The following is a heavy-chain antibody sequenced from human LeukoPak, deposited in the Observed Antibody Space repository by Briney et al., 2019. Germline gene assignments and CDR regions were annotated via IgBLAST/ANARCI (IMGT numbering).Heavy chain of an antibody. Sequence: SETLSLTCTVSGGSVSSGSYYWSWIRQPPGKGLEWIGYIYYSGSTNYNPSLKSRVTISVDTSKSQFSLKLSSVTAADTAVYYCARGLGYGSGSYLDYWGQGTLVTVSS. V-gene: IGHV4-61*01. CDR3: ARGLGYGSGSYLDY. CDR2: IYYSGST. J-gene: IGHJ4*02. D-gene: IGHD3-10*01. CDR1: GGSVSSGSYY.